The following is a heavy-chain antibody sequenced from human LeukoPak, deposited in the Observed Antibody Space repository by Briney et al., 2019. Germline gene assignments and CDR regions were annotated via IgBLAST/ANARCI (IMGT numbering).Heavy chain of an antibody. D-gene: IGHD6-25*01. Sequence: ASVKVSCKASGGTFSSYAISWVRQAPGQGLEWMGGIIPIFGTANYAQKSQGRVTITADESTSTAYMELSSLRSEDTAVYYCAKWGIVAGFDYWGQGTLVTVSS. CDR1: GGTFSSYA. J-gene: IGHJ4*02. CDR2: IIPIFGTA. CDR3: AKWGIVAGFDY. V-gene: IGHV1-69*13.